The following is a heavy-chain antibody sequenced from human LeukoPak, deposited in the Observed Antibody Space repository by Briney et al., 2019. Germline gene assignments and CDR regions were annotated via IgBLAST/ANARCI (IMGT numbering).Heavy chain of an antibody. CDR3: ARGGGYNWNYGPDY. D-gene: IGHD1-7*01. J-gene: IGHJ4*02. CDR2: INPNSGGT. Sequence: ASVTVSCKASGYTFTGYYMHWVRQAPGQGLEWMGWINPNSGGTNYAQKFQGRVTMTRDTSISTAYMELSRLRSDDTAVYYCARGGGYNWNYGPDYWGQGTLVTVSS. CDR1: GYTFTGYY. V-gene: IGHV1-2*02.